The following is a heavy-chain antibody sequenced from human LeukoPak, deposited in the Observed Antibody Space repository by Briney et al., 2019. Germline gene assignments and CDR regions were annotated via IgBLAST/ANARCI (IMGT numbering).Heavy chain of an antibody. D-gene: IGHD3-16*01. V-gene: IGHV4-59*12. Sequence: SETLSLTCTVSLDSTTSNFWSWVRQPPGKGLEWIGEIHRSGSPNYNPSLQSRVTISIDRSRNQIIMELSSVTAADTAVYYCAREILGGFKLGAYWGQGILVTVSS. CDR2: IHRSGSP. CDR1: LDSTTSNF. J-gene: IGHJ4*02. CDR3: AREILGGFKLGAY.